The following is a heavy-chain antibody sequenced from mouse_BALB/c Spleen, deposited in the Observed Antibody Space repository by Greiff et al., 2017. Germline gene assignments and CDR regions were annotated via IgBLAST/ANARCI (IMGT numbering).Heavy chain of an antibody. Sequence: VQLQQPGAELVKPGTSVKLSCKASGYNFTSYWINWVKLRPGQGLEWIGDIYPGSGSTNYNEKFKSKATLTVDTSSSTAYMQLSSLASEDSALYYCASSLITTVVATDYWGQGTTLTVSS. J-gene: IGHJ2*01. CDR2: IYPGSGST. CDR3: ASSLITTVVATDY. V-gene: IGHV1-55*01. D-gene: IGHD1-1*01. CDR1: GYNFTSYW.